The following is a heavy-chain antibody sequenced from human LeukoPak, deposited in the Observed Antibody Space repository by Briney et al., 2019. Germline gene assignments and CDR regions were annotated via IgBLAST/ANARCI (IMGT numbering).Heavy chain of an antibody. J-gene: IGHJ6*03. CDR3: ARDNIVVVPAAINLYMDV. CDR2: ISYDGSNK. D-gene: IGHD2-2*01. Sequence: GSLRLSCAASGFTFSSYAMHWVRQAPGKGLEWVAVISYDGSNKYYADSVKGRFTISRDNSKNTLYLQMNSLRAEDTAVYYCARDNIVVVPAAINLYMDVWGKGTTVTVSS. CDR1: GFTFSSYA. V-gene: IGHV3-30*04.